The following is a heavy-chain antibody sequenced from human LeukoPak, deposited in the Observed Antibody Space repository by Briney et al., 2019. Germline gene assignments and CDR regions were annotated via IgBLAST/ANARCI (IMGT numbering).Heavy chain of an antibody. V-gene: IGHV1-69*13. CDR1: GSTFSSYT. Sequence: SVKVSCKAPGSTFSSYTITWVRQAPGQGLEWMGGIIPIFGTSNYAQKFQGRVTITADESTSTAYMELNSLRSEDTAMYYCARVFTPINGYGSGSYSFLGSLDPWGQGTLVTVSS. J-gene: IGHJ5*02. CDR2: IIPIFGTS. CDR3: ARVFTPINGYGSGSYSFLGSLDP. D-gene: IGHD3-10*01.